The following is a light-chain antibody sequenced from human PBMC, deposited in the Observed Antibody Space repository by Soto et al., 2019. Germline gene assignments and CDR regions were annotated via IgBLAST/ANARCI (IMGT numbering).Light chain of an antibody. CDR3: QQRTNWPPIT. CDR1: QSVSRH. V-gene: IGKV3-11*02. J-gene: IGKJ5*01. Sequence: EIVLTQSPATLSLSPGERATLSCRASQSVSRHLAWYQQKPGQAPRLLIYDASHRATGIPARFSGSGSGRHFTLTLSGLEPEDFAVYYCQQRTNWPPITFGQGTRLEIK. CDR2: DAS.